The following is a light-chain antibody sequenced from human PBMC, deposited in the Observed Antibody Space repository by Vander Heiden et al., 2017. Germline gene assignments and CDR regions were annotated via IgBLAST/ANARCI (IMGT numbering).Light chain of an antibody. J-gene: IGKJ4*01. CDR1: QSVSSN. V-gene: IGKV3-15*01. CDR3: QQYNNWPPLT. Sequence: EVVMTQSPATLSVSPGERATLSCSASQSVSSNLAWYQQHPGQAPRLLIYGASTRATGIPARFSGSGSGTEFTLTISSLQSEDFAIYYCQQYNNWPPLTFGGGTKVEIK. CDR2: GAS.